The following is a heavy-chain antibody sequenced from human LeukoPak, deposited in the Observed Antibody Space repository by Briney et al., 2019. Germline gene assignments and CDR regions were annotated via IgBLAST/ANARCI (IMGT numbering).Heavy chain of an antibody. J-gene: IGHJ5*02. CDR3: ATNNVRDNWFDP. CDR2: IYYSGST. CDR1: GGSVSSSSYS. Sequence: SETLSLTCTVSGGSVSSSSYSWGWIRQPPGKGLEWIGTIYYSGSTYYSPSLKSRLTISVDTSKNQLSLKLSSVTAADTVVYYCATNNVRDNWFDPWGQGTLVTVSS. V-gene: IGHV4-39*01. D-gene: IGHD1/OR15-1a*01.